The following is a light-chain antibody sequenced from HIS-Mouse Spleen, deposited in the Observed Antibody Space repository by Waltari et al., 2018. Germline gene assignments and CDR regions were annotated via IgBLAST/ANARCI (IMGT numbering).Light chain of an antibody. CDR1: QGISSY. J-gene: IGKJ1*01. CDR2: AAS. V-gene: IGKV1-9*01. Sequence: DIPLTQSPSFLSASVGDRVTSTSRASQGISSYLAWYQQKPGKAPKLLIYAASTLQSGVPSRFSGSGSGTEFTLTISSLQPEDFATYYCQQLNSYPPTFGQGTKVEIK. CDR3: QQLNSYPPT.